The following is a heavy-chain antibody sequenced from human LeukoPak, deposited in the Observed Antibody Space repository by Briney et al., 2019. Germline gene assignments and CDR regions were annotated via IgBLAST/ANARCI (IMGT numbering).Heavy chain of an antibody. V-gene: IGHV3-9*01. CDR2: ISWNSGSI. CDR1: GFTFDDYA. D-gene: IGHD3-3*01. Sequence: PGRSLRLSCAASGFTFDDYAVHWVRQAPGKGLEWVSGISWNSGSICYADSVKGRFTISRDNAKNSLYVQMNSLRVEDTALYYCAKDDWSGWRGAFDIWGQGTMVIVSS. J-gene: IGHJ3*02. CDR3: AKDDWSGWRGAFDI.